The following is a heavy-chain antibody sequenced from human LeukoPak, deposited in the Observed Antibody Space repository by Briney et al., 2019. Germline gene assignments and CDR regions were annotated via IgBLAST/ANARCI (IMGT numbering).Heavy chain of an antibody. D-gene: IGHD4-17*01. CDR1: GGTFSSYA. CDR2: IIPIFGTA. CDR3: ARQANGDYAFDY. Sequence: SVKVPCKASGGTFSSYAISWVRQAPGQGLEWMGGIIPIFGTANYAQKFQGRVTITADESTSTAYMELSSLRSEDTAVYYCARQANGDYAFDYWGQGTLVTVSS. J-gene: IGHJ4*02. V-gene: IGHV1-69*13.